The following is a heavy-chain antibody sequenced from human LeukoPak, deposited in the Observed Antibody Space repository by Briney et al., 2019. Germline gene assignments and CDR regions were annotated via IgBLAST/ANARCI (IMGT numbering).Heavy chain of an antibody. J-gene: IGHJ4*02. CDR1: GFTFSSYW. CDR3: ARGGLEYCSGGRCHGNFDY. V-gene: IGHV3-74*01. CDR2: INSDGSST. D-gene: IGHD2-15*01. Sequence: QTGGSLRLSCAASGFTFSSYWMHWVRQGPGKGLVWVSRINSDGSSTSYADSVKGRFTISRDNAKNTLYLQMNSLRAEDTAVYYCARGGLEYCSGGRCHGNFDYWGQGTLATVSS.